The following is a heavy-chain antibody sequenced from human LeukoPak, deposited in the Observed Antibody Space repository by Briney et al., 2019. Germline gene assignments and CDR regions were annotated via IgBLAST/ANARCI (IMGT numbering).Heavy chain of an antibody. CDR3: ASAAGAFDM. Sequence: GGSLRLSCEASGFTFSSYGMHWIRQAPGKGLEWVAVIWYDGSNKYYADSVRGRFTISRDNSKNTLYLQMKSLRVEDTAVYFCASAAGAFDMWGQGTMVTVPS. CDR2: IWYDGSNK. V-gene: IGHV3-33*01. D-gene: IGHD6-13*01. CDR1: GFTFSSYG. J-gene: IGHJ3*02.